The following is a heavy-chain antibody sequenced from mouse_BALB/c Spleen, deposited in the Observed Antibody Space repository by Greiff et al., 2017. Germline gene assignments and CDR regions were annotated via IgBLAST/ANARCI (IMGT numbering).Heavy chain of an antibody. CDR2: IDPANGNT. Sequence: VQLQQSGAELVKPGASVKLSCTASGFNIKDTYMHWVKQRPEQGLEWIGRIDPANGNTKYDPKFQGQATITADTSSNTAYLQLSSLTSEDTAVYYCARGAYYGNYEGFAYWGQGTLVTVSA. D-gene: IGHD2-10*01. V-gene: IGHV14-3*02. CDR3: ARGAYYGNYEGFAY. CDR1: GFNIKDTY. J-gene: IGHJ3*01.